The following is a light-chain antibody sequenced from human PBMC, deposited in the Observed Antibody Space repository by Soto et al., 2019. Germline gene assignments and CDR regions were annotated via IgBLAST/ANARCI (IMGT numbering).Light chain of an antibody. V-gene: IGKV3-15*01. CDR2: GAS. Sequence: EIVMTQSPATLSVSPGEGATLSCRGSQGVSGKLAWYQQKPGQAPRLLIYGASTRPTDIPARFSGSGSGTEFPLNISSLQSEDFATYYCQQYSAWPRTFGRGTKLEI. CDR3: QQYSAWPRT. CDR1: QGVSGK. J-gene: IGKJ1*01.